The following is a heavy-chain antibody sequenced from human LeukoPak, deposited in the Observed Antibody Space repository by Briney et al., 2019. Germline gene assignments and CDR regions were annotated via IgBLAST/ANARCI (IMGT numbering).Heavy chain of an antibody. V-gene: IGHV4-59*08. CDR3: ARHSGVYWYFDL. J-gene: IGHJ2*01. CDR1: GGSISSYY. D-gene: IGHD7-27*01. CDR2: NYYSGST. Sequence: TETLSLTCTVSGGSISSYYWSWIRQPPGKGLEWIGYNYYSGSTIYNPSLKSRVTISVDTSKNQFSLKLSSVTAADTAVYYCARHSGVYWYFDLWGRGTLVTVSS.